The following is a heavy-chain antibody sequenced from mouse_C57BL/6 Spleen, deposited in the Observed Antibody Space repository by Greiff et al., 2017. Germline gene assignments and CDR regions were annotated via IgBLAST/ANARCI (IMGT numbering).Heavy chain of an antibody. Sequence: QVQLQQSGAELVRPGASVTLSCKASGYTFTDYEMHWVKQTPVHGLEWIGAIDPETGGTAYNQKFKGKAILTADKSSSTAYMELRSLTSEDSAVYYCTMAFYDGGFAYWGQGTLVTVSA. D-gene: IGHD2-12*01. CDR3: TMAFYDGGFAY. CDR1: GYTFTDYE. CDR2: IDPETGGT. J-gene: IGHJ3*01. V-gene: IGHV1-15*01.